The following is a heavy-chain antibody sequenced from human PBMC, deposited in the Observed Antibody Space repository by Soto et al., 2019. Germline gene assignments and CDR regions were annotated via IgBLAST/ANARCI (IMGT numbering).Heavy chain of an antibody. D-gene: IGHD3-10*01. CDR1: GFTFSSYA. CDR2: ISSNGGST. J-gene: IGHJ6*03. V-gene: IGHV3-64D*09. Sequence: RGSLRLSCSASGFTFSSYAMHWVRQAPGKGLEYVSAISSNGGSTYYADSVKGRFTISRDNSKNTLYLQMSSLRAEDTAVYYCVKGGYYGSGSYYPSYYYYMDVWGKGTTVTVSS. CDR3: VKGGYYGSGSYYPSYYYYMDV.